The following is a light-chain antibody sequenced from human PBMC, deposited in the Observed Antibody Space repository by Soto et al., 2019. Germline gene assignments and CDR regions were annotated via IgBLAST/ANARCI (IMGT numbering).Light chain of an antibody. CDR2: DAS. Sequence: EIVLTQSPATLSLSPGDRATLSCRASQTVSSYLAWYQQKPGQAPRLLIYDASSRATGIPARFXXXXXXTXXXXXXXXXEPEDFAXXYCXQRSDXPSTFGGGTKVEI. CDR1: QTVSSY. CDR3: XQRSDXPST. J-gene: IGKJ4*01. V-gene: IGKV3-11*01.